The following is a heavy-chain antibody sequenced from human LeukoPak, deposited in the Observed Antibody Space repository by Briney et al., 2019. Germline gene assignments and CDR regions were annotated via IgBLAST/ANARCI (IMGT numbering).Heavy chain of an antibody. CDR2: ISAQHGQT. V-gene: IGHV1-18*01. CDR1: GYSENFYG. J-gene: IGHJ4*02. Sequence: ASVKVSCKTSGYSENFYGITWVRQAAGQGLEWMGWISAQHGQTEYAPKSQDRVTMTTDTYTNTAYMELRSLRSDDTAVYYCAGSLGYCTSNVCYLKYWGQGTLVTVSS. D-gene: IGHD2-8*01. CDR3: AGSLGYCTSNVCYLKY.